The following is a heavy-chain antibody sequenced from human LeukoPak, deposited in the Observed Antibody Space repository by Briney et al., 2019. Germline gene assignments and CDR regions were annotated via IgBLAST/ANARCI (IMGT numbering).Heavy chain of an antibody. J-gene: IGHJ4*02. V-gene: IGHV4-34*01. Sequence: PPETLSLTCAVYGGSFSGYYWSWIRQPPGKGLEWIGEINHSGSTNYNPFLKSRVTISVDTSKNQFSLKMSSVTAADTAVYYCARGYGSGSYYSYWGQGTLVTVSS. D-gene: IGHD3-10*01. CDR2: INHSGST. CDR1: GGSFSGYY. CDR3: ARGYGSGSYYSY.